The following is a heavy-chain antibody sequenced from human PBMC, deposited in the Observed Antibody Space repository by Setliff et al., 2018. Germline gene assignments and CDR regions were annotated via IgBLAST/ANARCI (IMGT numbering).Heavy chain of an antibody. CDR1: GYTFTGYY. CDR2: INANNGGT. J-gene: IGHJ4*02. Sequence: RASVKVSCKASGYTFTGYYMHWVRQAPGQGLEWMGRINANNGGTHYAQKFQGRVTMTRDTSISTAYMELSSLRAEDTAVYYCAKGRVDSSGSCYFDYWGQGTLVTVSS. D-gene: IGHD3-22*01. V-gene: IGHV1-2*06. CDR3: AKGRVDSSGSCYFDY.